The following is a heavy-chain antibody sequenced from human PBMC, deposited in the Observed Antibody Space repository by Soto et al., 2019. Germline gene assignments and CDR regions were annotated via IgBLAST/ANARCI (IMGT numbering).Heavy chain of an antibody. CDR2: ISGSSIYI. CDR3: AREGALKPFSS. Sequence: EVQLVESGGGLVKPGGSLRLSCVASGFTFSNYNMNWDRQAPGKGLEWVSHISGSSIYIHYADSVRGRFTISRDNAKNSVYLQMDSLRVEDTAVYYCAREGALKPFSSWGQGALVTVSS. CDR1: GFTFSNYN. V-gene: IGHV3-21*01. J-gene: IGHJ5*02.